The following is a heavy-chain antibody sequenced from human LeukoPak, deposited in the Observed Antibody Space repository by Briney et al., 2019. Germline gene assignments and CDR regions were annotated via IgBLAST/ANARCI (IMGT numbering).Heavy chain of an antibody. V-gene: IGHV3-30-3*02. J-gene: IGHJ3*01. CDR3: AKSRAPTADPDAFDF. CDR1: GFAFGSYA. CDR2: ISHDGDNT. Sequence: PGTSLRLSCEASGFAFGSYAMHWVRQAPGRGLEWVAVISHDGDNTNSGESVRGRFTLSRDKLKNTLYLQMNGLRPEDTAIYYCAKSRAPTADPDAFDFWGQGTMVTVSS.